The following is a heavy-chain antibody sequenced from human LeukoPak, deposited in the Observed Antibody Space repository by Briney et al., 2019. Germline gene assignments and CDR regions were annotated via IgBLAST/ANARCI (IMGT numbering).Heavy chain of an antibody. CDR2: ISSRSDNL. CDR1: GFTFSSYS. J-gene: IGHJ4*02. CDR3: ARVKVVVPTAFDYCDY. V-gene: IGHV3-48*01. D-gene: IGHD2-2*01. Sequence: GGSLRLSCAASGFTFSSYSMNWVRQAPGKGLEWVSYISSRSDNLYYADSVEGRFTISRDNAKNSLYLQMNSLRAEDTAVYYCARVKVVVPTAFDYCDYWGQGTLVTVSS.